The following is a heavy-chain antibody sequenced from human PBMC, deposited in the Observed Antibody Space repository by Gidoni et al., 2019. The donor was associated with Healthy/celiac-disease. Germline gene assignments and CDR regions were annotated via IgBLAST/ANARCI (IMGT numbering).Heavy chain of an antibody. D-gene: IGHD6-13*01. CDR1: GYTFTSYY. Sequence: QVQLVQSGAEVKKPGTSVKVSCKASGYTFTSYYMHWERQAPGQGLEWMGIINPSGGSTSYAQKFQGRVTMTRDTSTSTVYMELSSLRSEDTAVYYCARDQEAGPFDYWGQGTLVTVSS. CDR3: ARDQEAGPFDY. V-gene: IGHV1-46*01. CDR2: INPSGGST. J-gene: IGHJ4*02.